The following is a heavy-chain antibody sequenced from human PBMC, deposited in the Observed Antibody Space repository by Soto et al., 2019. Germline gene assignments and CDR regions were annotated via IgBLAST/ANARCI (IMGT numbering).Heavy chain of an antibody. Sequence: SQTLSLTCAISGDSVSSNSATWNWIRQSPSRGLEWLGRTYYRSKWFNEYAVSVKGRITINPDTSKNQFSLQLDSVTPEDTAVYYCARGRDGVEQHWFDPWGQGTLVTVSS. CDR1: GDSVSSNSAT. J-gene: IGHJ5*02. D-gene: IGHD3-3*01. V-gene: IGHV6-1*01. CDR2: TYYRSKWFN. CDR3: ARGRDGVEQHWFDP.